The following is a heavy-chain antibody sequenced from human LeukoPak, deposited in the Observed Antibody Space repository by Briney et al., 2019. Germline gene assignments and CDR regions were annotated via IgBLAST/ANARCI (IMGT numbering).Heavy chain of an antibody. V-gene: IGHV4-59*01. CDR2: IYYSGST. CDR3: ARDGGRGTYSLPFDY. Sequence: SETLSLTCTVSGGSISSYYWSWIRQPPGKGLEWIGCIYYSGSTNYNPSLKSRVTISVDTSKNQFSLQLSSVTAADTAVYYCARDGGRGTYSLPFDYWGRETLVTVSS. CDR1: GGSISSYY. D-gene: IGHD1-26*01. J-gene: IGHJ4*02.